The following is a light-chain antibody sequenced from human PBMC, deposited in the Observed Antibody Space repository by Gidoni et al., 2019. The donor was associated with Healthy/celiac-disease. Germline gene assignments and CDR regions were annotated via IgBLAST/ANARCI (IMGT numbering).Light chain of an antibody. CDR3: QTWGTGIQV. CDR2: LTSDGSH. V-gene: IGLV4-69*01. CDR1: SGHSSYA. Sequence: QLVLTQSPPASASLGASVKLTCTLSSGHSSYAIAWHQQQPEKGLRYLMKLTSDGSHSKGDGIPDRFSGSSSGAERYLTISSLQSEDEADYYCQTWGTGIQVFGGGTKLTVL. J-gene: IGLJ2*01.